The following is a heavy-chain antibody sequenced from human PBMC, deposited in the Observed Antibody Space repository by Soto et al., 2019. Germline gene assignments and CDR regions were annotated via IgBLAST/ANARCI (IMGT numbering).Heavy chain of an antibody. D-gene: IGHD3-10*01. J-gene: IGHJ4*02. Sequence: GESLNISCAASGFIFKMYWMHWVRQSPGKGLVLISRIYNDGTYSDYADSVRGRFTIPRDNVNDTLYLQMNNLRAEDSGLYYCTRGPRPISTGTGAYWGQGTQVTVSS. CDR1: GFIFKMYW. V-gene: IGHV3-74*01. CDR3: TRGPRPISTGTGAY. CDR2: IYNDGTYS.